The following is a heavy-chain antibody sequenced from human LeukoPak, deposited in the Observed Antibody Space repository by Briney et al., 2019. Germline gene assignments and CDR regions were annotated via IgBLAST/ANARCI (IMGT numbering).Heavy chain of an antibody. CDR2: INHSGST. CDR1: GGSFSGYY. Sequence: SETLSLTCAVYGGSFSGYYWSWIRQPPGKGLEWIGEINHSGSTNYNPSLKSRVTISVDTSKNQFSLKLSSVTAADTAVYYCARGYDFWSGYYEWGYWGQGTLVTVSS. CDR3: ARGYDFWSGYYEWGY. J-gene: IGHJ4*02. V-gene: IGHV4-34*01. D-gene: IGHD3-3*01.